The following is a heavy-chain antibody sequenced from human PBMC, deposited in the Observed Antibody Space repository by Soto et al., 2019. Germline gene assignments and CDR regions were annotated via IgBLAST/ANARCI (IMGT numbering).Heavy chain of an antibody. CDR1: GGSISSGGYS. CDR2: IYHSGST. V-gene: IGHV4-30-2*01. J-gene: IGHJ4*02. CDR3: ARGMTTVTTFDY. Sequence: PSETLSLTCVGSGGSISSGGYSWSWIRQPPGKGLEWIGYIYHSGSTYYNPSLKSRVTISVDRSKNQVSLKLSSVTAADTAVYYCARGMTTVTTFDYWGQGTLVTVSS. D-gene: IGHD4-17*01.